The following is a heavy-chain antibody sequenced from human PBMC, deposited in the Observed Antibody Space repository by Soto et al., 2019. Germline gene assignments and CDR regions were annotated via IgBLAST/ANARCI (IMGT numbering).Heavy chain of an antibody. J-gene: IGHJ4*02. CDR1: GGTFSSYA. CDR3: ARAGDMITFGGGLPSLYFDY. D-gene: IGHD3-16*01. V-gene: IGHV1-69*06. Sequence: SVKVSYKASGGTFSSYAISWVRQAPGQGLEWMGGVIPIFGTANYAQKFQGRVTITADKSTSTAYMELSSLRSEDTAVYYCARAGDMITFGGGLPSLYFDYWGQGTLVTVSS. CDR2: VIPIFGTA.